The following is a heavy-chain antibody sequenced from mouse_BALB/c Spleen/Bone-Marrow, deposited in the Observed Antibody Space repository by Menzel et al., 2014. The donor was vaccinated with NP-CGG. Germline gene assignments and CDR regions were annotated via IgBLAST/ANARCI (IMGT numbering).Heavy chain of an antibody. CDR3: ARFDGYYSLYFDV. D-gene: IGHD2-3*01. Sequence: VQLQQSGPELVQPGASVKMSCKASGYTFTSYIMQWVKQRPGQGLEWIGYINPYNDGTKYNEKFKGKATLTSDKSSSTAYRGLSSLTSEDSAVYYCARFDGYYSLYFDVWGAGTTVTVSS. J-gene: IGHJ1*01. CDR2: INPYNDGT. CDR1: GYTFTSYI. V-gene: IGHV1-14*01.